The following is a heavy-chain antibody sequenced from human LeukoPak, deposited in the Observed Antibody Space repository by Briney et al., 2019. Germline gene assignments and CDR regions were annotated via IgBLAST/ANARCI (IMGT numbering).Heavy chain of an antibody. V-gene: IGHV3-23*01. Sequence: PGGSLRLSCAASGLTFSSYAMSWVRQAPGKGLEWVSAISGSGGSTYYADSVKGRFTISRDNSKNTLYLQMDSLRAEDTGVYYCAKDLGYIAARPGGWFDPWGQGTLVTVSS. J-gene: IGHJ5*02. D-gene: IGHD6-6*01. CDR3: AKDLGYIAARPGGWFDP. CDR1: GLTFSSYA. CDR2: ISGSGGST.